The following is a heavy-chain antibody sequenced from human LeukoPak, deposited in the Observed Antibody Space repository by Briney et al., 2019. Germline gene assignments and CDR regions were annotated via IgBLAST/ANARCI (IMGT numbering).Heavy chain of an antibody. D-gene: IGHD2-21*01. J-gene: IGHJ5*02. V-gene: IGHV4-39*02. Sequence: ASETLSLTCTVSGDSINSPRYFWGWIRQPPGKGLEWIGNVYYSGSTQYNPSLQSRVTISVDTSNNRFSLQLTSVAASDTAAYYCARLGRDVVLMNWFDPWGRGTPVTVSS. CDR3: ARLGRDVVLMNWFDP. CDR2: VYYSGST. CDR1: GDSINSPRYF.